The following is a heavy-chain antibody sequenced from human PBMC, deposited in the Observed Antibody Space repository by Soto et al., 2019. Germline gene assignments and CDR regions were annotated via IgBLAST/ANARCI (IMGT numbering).Heavy chain of an antibody. J-gene: IGHJ3*02. CDR2: ISYDGSNK. D-gene: IGHD1-26*01. CDR1: GFTFSSYG. Sequence: QVQLVESGGGVVQPGRSLRLSCAASGFTFSSYGMHWVRQAPGKGLEWVAVISYDGSNKYYADSVKGRFTISRDNSKNTLDLPMNSLRAEDTAVYYCAKASWGNSPAFDIGGQGTMVTVSS. CDR3: AKASWGNSPAFDI. V-gene: IGHV3-30*18.